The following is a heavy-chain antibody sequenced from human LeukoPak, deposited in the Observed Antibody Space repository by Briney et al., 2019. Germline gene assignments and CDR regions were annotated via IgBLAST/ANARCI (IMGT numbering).Heavy chain of an antibody. V-gene: IGHV3-23*01. D-gene: IGHD3-10*01. J-gene: IGHJ4*02. CDR2: ISGSGGST. Sequence: GGSLRLSCAASGFTFSSYAMSWVRQAPGKGLEWVSAISGSGGSTYYADSVKGRFTISRGNSKNTLYLQMNSLRAEDTAVYYCAKLITMVRGADYWGQGTLVTVSS. CDR1: GFTFSSYA. CDR3: AKLITMVRGADY.